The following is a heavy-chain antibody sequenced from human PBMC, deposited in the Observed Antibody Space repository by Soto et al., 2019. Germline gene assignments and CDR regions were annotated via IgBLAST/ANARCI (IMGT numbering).Heavy chain of an antibody. J-gene: IGHJ5*02. Sequence: SVKVSCKAPGGTFSSYAISWVRQAPGQGLEWMGGIIPIFGTANYAQKFQGRVTITADESTSTAYMELSSLRSEDTAVYYCASYDSSGDFDPWGQGTLVTVSS. CDR3: ASYDSSGDFDP. D-gene: IGHD3-22*01. CDR1: GGTFSSYA. CDR2: IIPIFGTA. V-gene: IGHV1-69*13.